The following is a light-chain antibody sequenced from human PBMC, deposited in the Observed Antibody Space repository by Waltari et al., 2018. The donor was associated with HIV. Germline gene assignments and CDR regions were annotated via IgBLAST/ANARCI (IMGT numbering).Light chain of an antibody. Sequence: QSALTQPRPVSGSPGPSVTISCTGSSRDVGAYASVTWYQQHPGQAPKLIIYDVSQRPSGVPDRFSGSKSGDTASLTISGLQGEDEAEYYCCSYAGAYTVILGGGTKLTVL. CDR3: CSYAGAYTVI. J-gene: IGLJ2*01. CDR1: SRDVGAYAS. CDR2: DVS. V-gene: IGLV2-11*01.